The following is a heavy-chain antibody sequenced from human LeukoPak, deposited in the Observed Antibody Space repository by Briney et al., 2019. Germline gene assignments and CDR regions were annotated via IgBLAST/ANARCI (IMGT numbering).Heavy chain of an antibody. V-gene: IGHV3-23*01. CDR3: AKDVKNWNYGRFDY. CDR1: GFTFSSYA. J-gene: IGHJ4*02. D-gene: IGHD1-7*01. CDR2: ISGSGGST. Sequence: PGGSLRLSCAASGFTFSSYAMSWVRQAPGKGLEWVSAISGSGGSTYYADSVKGRFTISRDNFKNTLYLQMNSLRAEDTAVYYCAKDVKNWNYGRFDYWGQGTLVTVSS.